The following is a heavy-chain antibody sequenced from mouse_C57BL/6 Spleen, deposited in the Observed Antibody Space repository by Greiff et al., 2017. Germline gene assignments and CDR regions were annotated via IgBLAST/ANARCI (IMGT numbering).Heavy chain of an antibody. V-gene: IGHV3-1*01. D-gene: IGHD4-1*01. Sequence: EVKVEESGPGMVKPSQSLSLTCTVTGYSITSGYDWHWIRHFPGNKLEWMGYISYSGSTNYNPSLKSRISITQDTSKNHFFLTLNSVTTEDTATYCCARGTGYYFDYWGQGTTLTVSS. J-gene: IGHJ2*01. CDR2: ISYSGST. CDR1: GYSITSGYD. CDR3: ARGTGYYFDY.